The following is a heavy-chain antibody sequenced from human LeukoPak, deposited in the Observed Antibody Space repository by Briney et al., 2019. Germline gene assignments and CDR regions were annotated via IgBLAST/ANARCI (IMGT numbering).Heavy chain of an antibody. J-gene: IGHJ4*02. D-gene: IGHD3-22*01. V-gene: IGHV1-24*01. CDR1: GYTLTGLS. Sequence: ASVKVSCKVSGYTLTGLSMHWVRQAPGKGLEWMGGFDPEDGETIYAQKFQGRVTMTEDTSTDTAYMELSSLRSEDTAVYYCAMYYYDSSGYYYFDYWGQGTLVTVSS. CDR3: AMYYYDSSGYYYFDY. CDR2: FDPEDGET.